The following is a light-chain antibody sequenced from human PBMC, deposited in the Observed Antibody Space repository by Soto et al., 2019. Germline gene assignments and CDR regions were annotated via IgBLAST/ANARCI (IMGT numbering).Light chain of an antibody. J-gene: IGKJ3*01. CDR2: DAS. CDR1: QGISSY. CDR3: QQRSNWPLFT. V-gene: IGKV1-9*01. Sequence: IQLTQSPSSLSASVGDRVTITCRASQGISSYLGWYQQKPGKAPNLLIYDASTLHSGVPSRFSGGGSGTDFTLTISSLEPEDFAVYYCQQRSNWPLFTFGPGTKVDIK.